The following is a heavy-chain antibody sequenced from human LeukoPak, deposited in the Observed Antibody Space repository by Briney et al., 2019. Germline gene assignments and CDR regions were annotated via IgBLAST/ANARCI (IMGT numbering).Heavy chain of an antibody. CDR1: GFTFSSYA. Sequence: GGSLRLSCGASGFTFSSYAMHWVRQAPGKGLEWVAVISYDGSNKYYADSVKGRFTISRDNSKNTLYLQMNSLRAEDTAVYYCAREGGSGSFLDYWAREPWSPSPQ. V-gene: IGHV3-30-3*01. CDR3: AREGGSGSFLDY. J-gene: IGHJ4*02. D-gene: IGHD3-10*01. CDR2: ISYDGSNK.